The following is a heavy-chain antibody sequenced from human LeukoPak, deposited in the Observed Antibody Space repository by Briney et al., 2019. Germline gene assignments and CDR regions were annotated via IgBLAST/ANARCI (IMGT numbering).Heavy chain of an antibody. CDR1: GGSFSAYY. CDR2: VNHSGGA. V-gene: IGHV4-34*01. J-gene: IGHJ5*02. D-gene: IGHD3-3*01. CDR3: ARSRQIFGVAENWFDP. Sequence: SETLSLTCAVYGGSFSAYYWSWIRQPPGKGLEWIGEVNHSGGANYNPSLKSRVTISVDTSKTQFSLNVSSVSAAGTAVYYCARSRQIFGVAENWFDPWGQGTLVTVSS.